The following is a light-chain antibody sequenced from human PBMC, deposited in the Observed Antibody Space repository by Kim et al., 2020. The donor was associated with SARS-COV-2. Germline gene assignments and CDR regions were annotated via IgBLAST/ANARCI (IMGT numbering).Light chain of an antibody. CDR1: QTINNY. J-gene: IGKJ2*01. CDR3: QQYDRTLVT. CDR2: AAS. Sequence: GDRVTITCRASQTINNYLAWYQQKSRRAPKLLIYAASTLESGVPARFSGSGSGTEFTLTISSLQPDDFATYYCQQYDRTLVTFGQGTKLEIK. V-gene: IGKV1-5*03.